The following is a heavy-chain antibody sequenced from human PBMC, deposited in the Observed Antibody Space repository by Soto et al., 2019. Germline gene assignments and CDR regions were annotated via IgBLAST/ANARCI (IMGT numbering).Heavy chain of an antibody. CDR1: GFTFSSYG. Sequence: QVQLVESGGGVVQPGRSLRLSCAASGFTFSSYGMHWVRQAPGKGREWVAVIWYDGSKKYYADSVKGRFTMSRDNSKKTLYLRMNSLRAEDTGVSYCARGVDTAMNDYWGQGTLVTVSS. CDR3: ARGVDTAMNDY. CDR2: IWYDGSKK. J-gene: IGHJ4*02. V-gene: IGHV3-33*01. D-gene: IGHD5-18*01.